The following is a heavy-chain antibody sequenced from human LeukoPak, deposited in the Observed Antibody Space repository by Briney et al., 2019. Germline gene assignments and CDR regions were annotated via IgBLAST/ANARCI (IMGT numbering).Heavy chain of an antibody. CDR1: GYTFTGYY. Sequence: ASVKDSCKASGYTFTGYYMHWVRQAPGQGLEWMGWINPNSGGTNYAQKFQGRGTMTRDTSISTAYMELSRLRSDDTAVYYCARVARGSGSYYSDVFDYWGQGTLVTVSS. J-gene: IGHJ4*02. V-gene: IGHV1-2*02. CDR2: INPNSGGT. D-gene: IGHD1-26*01. CDR3: ARVARGSGSYYSDVFDY.